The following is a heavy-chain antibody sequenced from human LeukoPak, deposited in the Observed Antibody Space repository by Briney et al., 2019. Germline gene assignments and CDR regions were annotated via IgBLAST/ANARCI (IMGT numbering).Heavy chain of an antibody. Sequence: SSVKVSCKASGDTFSRYAISWVRQAPGQGLEWMGGIIPVLSTANYAQKFQDRVTITADESTNTAYMELRNLRSDDTAVYYCAKDLFFGELWAADVWGKGTTVTISS. CDR2: IIPVLSTA. V-gene: IGHV1-69*13. CDR3: AKDLFFGELWAADV. CDR1: GDTFSRYA. D-gene: IGHD3-10*01. J-gene: IGHJ6*04.